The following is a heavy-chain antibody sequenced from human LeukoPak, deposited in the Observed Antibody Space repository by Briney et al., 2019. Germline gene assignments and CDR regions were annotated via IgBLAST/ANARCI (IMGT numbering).Heavy chain of an antibody. V-gene: IGHV3-53*04. J-gene: IGHJ4*02. D-gene: IGHD6-13*01. CDR3: ASYSSSGDY. CDR1: GFXXXSNY. Sequence: SGFXXXSNYMSWVRQAPGKGLEWVSVIYSGGSTYYADSVKGRFTISRHNSKNTLYLQMNSLRAEDTAVYYCASYSSSGDYWGQGTLVTVSS. CDR2: IYSGGST.